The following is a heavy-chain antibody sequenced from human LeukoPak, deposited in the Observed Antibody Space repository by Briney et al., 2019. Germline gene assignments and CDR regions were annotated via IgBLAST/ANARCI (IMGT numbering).Heavy chain of an antibody. J-gene: IGHJ5*02. D-gene: IGHD6-13*01. CDR1: GGSFSGYF. V-gene: IGHV4-34*01. CDR2: TNHSGST. CDR3: ARAYSSSWYWNWFDP. Sequence: SETLSLTCAVYGGSFSGYFWSWIRQPPGKGLEWIGETNHSGSTNYSPSLKSRVTISVDTSKNQFSLKMSSVTAADTAVYYCARAYSSSWYWNWFDPWGQGTLVTVSS.